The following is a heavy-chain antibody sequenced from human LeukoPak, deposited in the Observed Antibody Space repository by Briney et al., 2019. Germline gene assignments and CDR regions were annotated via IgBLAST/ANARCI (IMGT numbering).Heavy chain of an antibody. CDR3: ARDLEVRGVLYYFDY. V-gene: IGHV1-2*02. J-gene: IGHJ4*02. Sequence: ASVKVSCKPSGYSFTGYYMHGVRQAPGQGLEWMGWINPNSDCTNYAKKFQDRVTMTRDTSISTAYMVLSRLRSDDTAVYYCARDLEVRGVLYYFDYWGQGTLVTVSS. D-gene: IGHD3-10*01. CDR1: GYSFTGYY. CDR2: INPNSDCT.